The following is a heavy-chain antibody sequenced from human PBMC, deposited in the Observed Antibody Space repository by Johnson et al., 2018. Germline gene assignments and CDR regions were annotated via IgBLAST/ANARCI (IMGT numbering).Heavy chain of an antibody. CDR3: AKDLTGSYYPHYFDY. V-gene: IGHV3-66*02. J-gene: IGHJ4*02. Sequence: VQLVESGGGLVQPGGSLRLSCAASGFTVSSNYMSWVRQAPGKGLEWVSIIYSGGNTYYADSVKGRFTISRDNSKNTLYLQLNSLRTEDTAVYYCAKDLTGSYYPHYFDYGGQGTLVTVSS. CDR1: GFTVSSNY. CDR2: IYSGGNT. D-gene: IGHD1-26*01.